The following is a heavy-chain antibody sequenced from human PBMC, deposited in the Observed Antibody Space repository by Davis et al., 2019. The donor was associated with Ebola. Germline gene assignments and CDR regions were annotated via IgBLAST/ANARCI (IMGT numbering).Heavy chain of an antibody. V-gene: IGHV5-51*01. CDR1: GYSFTSYW. D-gene: IGHD2-2*01. CDR2: IYPGDSDT. J-gene: IGHJ3*02. Sequence: GESLKISCKGSGYSFTSYWIGWVRQMPGKGLEWMGIIYPGDSDTRYSPSFQGQVTISADKSISTAYLQWSSLKASDTAMYYCARHPDCSSTSCYWVDGAFDIWGQGTMVTVSS. CDR3: ARHPDCSSTSCYWVDGAFDI.